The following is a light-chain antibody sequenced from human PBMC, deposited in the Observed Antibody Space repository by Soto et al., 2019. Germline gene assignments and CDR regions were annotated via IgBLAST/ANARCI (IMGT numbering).Light chain of an antibody. V-gene: IGLV2-11*01. J-gene: IGLJ1*01. Sequence: APKLMIYDVDKRPSGVPGRFSGSKSGNTASLTISGLQAEDEADYYCCSYAGSYPFVFGTGTKV. CDR2: DVD. CDR3: CSYAGSYPFV.